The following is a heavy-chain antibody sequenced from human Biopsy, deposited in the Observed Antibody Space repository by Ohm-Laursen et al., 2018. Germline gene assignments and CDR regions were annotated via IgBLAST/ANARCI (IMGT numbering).Heavy chain of an antibody. V-gene: IGHV3-73*01. D-gene: IGHD3-10*01. CDR1: GFTFSASA. Sequence: SLRLSCAAIGFTFSASAVHWVRQASGKGLEWVGRIRSKAKSYATAYAASVTGRFTISRDDSKNTTYLQMNSLKTEDTAVYYCTLEGAGFDNWGQGTLVTVSS. J-gene: IGHJ4*02. CDR2: IRSKAKSYAT. CDR3: TLEGAGFDN.